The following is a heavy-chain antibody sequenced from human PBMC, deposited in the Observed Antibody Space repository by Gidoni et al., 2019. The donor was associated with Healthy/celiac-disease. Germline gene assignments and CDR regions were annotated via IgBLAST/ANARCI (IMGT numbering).Heavy chain of an antibody. D-gene: IGHD2-2*01. J-gene: IGHJ4*02. V-gene: IGHV3-30*18. Sequence: QVQLVESGGGVVQPGRSLRLSCAASGFTFSGYGMHWVRQAPGKGLEWVAVISNDGSNKYYADSVKGRFTISRDNSKNTLYLQMNSLRAEDTAVYYCAKSPDCSSTSCPPGYGYWGQGTLVTVSS. CDR2: ISNDGSNK. CDR1: GFTFSGYG. CDR3: AKSPDCSSTSCPPGYGY.